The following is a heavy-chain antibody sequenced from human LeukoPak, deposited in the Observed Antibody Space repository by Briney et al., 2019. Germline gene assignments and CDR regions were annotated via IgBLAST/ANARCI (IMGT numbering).Heavy chain of an antibody. CDR3: ARVQYCSSTSCYEYFDY. D-gene: IGHD2-2*01. Sequence: SVKVSCKASGGTFSSYAISWVRQAPGQGLEWMGGVIPIFGTANYAQKFQGRVTITADESTSTAYMELSSLRSEDTAVYYCARVQYCSSTSCYEYFDYWGQGTLVTVSS. V-gene: IGHV1-69*13. CDR1: GGTFSSYA. CDR2: VIPIFGTA. J-gene: IGHJ4*02.